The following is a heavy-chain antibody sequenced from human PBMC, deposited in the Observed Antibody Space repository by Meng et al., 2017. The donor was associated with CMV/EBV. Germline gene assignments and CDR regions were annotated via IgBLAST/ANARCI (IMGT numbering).Heavy chain of an antibody. CDR1: GYSFTSYW. V-gene: IGHV5-51*01. CDR2: IYPGDSDT. CDR3: ARQGLNDFWSGYSDYYYYGMDV. Sequence: GESLKIPCKGSGYSFTSYWIGWVRQMPGKGLEWMGIIYPGDSDTRYSPSFQGQVTISADKSISTAYLQWSSLKASDTAMYYCARQGLNDFWSGYSDYYYYGMDVWGQGTTVTVSS. J-gene: IGHJ6*02. D-gene: IGHD3-3*01.